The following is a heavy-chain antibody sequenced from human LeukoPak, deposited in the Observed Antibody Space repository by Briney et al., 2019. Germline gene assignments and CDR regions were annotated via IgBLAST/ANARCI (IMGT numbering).Heavy chain of an antibody. CDR1: GGTFSSYA. V-gene: IGHV1-69*04. J-gene: IGHJ4*02. Sequence: SVKVSCKASGGTFSSYAISWVRQAPGQGLEWMGRIIPILGIANYAQKFQGRVTITADKSTSTAYMELSSLRSEDTAVYYCAREGGPKEKYYFDYWGQGTLVTVSS. D-gene: IGHD3-16*01. CDR2: IIPILGIA. CDR3: AREGGPKEKYYFDY.